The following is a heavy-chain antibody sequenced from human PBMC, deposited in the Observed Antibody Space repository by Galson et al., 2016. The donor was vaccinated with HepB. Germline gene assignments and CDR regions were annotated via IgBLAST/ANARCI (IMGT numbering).Heavy chain of an antibody. Sequence: LSLTCAVSGGSISSGGYSWSWIRQPPGKGLEWIGYIYHTGSTYYNPSLKSRVTISVDRSKNQFSLKLNSVTAADTAVFYCARGKGLVGFDYWGQGTQVTVSS. J-gene: IGHJ4*02. CDR3: ARGKGLVGFDY. CDR2: IYHTGST. CDR1: GGSISSGGYS. D-gene: IGHD2-2*01. V-gene: IGHV4-30-2*01.